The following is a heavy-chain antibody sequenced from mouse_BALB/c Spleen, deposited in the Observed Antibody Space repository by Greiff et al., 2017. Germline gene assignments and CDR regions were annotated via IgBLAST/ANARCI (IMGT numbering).Heavy chain of an antibody. D-gene: IGHD2-14*01. V-gene: IGHV1-7*01. Sequence: VQLQQSGAELAKPGASVKMSCKASGYTFTSYWMHWVKQRPGQGLEWIGYINPSTGYTEYNQKFKDKATLTADKSSSTAYMQLSSLTSEDSAVYYCARGEVRAMDYWGQGTSVTVSS. CDR2: INPSTGYT. J-gene: IGHJ4*01. CDR1: GYTFTSYW. CDR3: ARGEVRAMDY.